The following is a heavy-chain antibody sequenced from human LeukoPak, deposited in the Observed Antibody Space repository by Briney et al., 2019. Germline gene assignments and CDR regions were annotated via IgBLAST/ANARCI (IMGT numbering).Heavy chain of an antibody. V-gene: IGHV3-21*01. J-gene: IGHJ3*01. D-gene: IGHD2-2*01. CDR1: GFSFSIYS. CDR2: VSSSSTSI. CDR3: ARGPPCSSTSCYVTAAFDF. Sequence: PGGSLRLSCAASGFSFSIYSMNWVRQAPGKGLEWVSSVSSSSTSIYYADSLKGRFTISRDNAKNSLFLQVNSLRDEDTAVYYCARGPPCSSTSCYVTAAFDFGGQGTMVTVSS.